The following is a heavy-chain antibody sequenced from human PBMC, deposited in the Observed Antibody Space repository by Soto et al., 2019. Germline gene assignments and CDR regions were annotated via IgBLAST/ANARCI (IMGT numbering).Heavy chain of an antibody. CDR1: GLTVSGKYY. Sequence: DVQLVESGGGLIQPGGSLRLSCAAFGLTVSGKYYMAWVRQAPGKGLEWLSALYDLDGIYYADSVKGRFTTSGDSSKNIVYLQMDDLRPADTAVYYCASWHLREHAYDVCGQGTTVTVSS. V-gene: IGHV3-53*01. CDR2: LYDLDGI. CDR3: ASWHLREHAYDV. D-gene: IGHD4-17*01. J-gene: IGHJ3*01.